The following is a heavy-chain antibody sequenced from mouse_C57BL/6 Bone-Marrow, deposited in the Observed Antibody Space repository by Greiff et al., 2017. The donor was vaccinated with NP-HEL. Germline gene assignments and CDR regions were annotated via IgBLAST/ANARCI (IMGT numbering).Heavy chain of an antibody. D-gene: IGHD2-4*01. CDR1: GFTFSDYY. Sequence: EVKVVESGGGLVQPGGSLKLSCAASGFTFSDYYMYWVRQTPEKRLEWVAYISNGGGSTYYPDTVKGRFTISRDNAKNTLYLQMSRLKSEDTAMYYCARGGYDYDWFAYWGQGTLVTVSA. J-gene: IGHJ3*01. CDR2: ISNGGGST. V-gene: IGHV5-12*01. CDR3: ARGGYDYDWFAY.